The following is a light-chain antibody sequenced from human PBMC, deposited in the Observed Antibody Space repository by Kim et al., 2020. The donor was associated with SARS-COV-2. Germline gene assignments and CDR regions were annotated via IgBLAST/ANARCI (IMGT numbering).Light chain of an antibody. J-gene: IGKJ4*01. CDR2: DAS. CDR1: QSVSSY. CDR3: QQRSKWPLT. Sequence: DIVLTQSPATLSLSPGERATLSCRASQSVSSYLAWYQQKPGQAPRLLIYDASNRATGIPARFSGSGSGTDFTLTISSLEPEDLAVYYCQQRSKWPLTFGGGTKVDIK. V-gene: IGKV3-11*01.